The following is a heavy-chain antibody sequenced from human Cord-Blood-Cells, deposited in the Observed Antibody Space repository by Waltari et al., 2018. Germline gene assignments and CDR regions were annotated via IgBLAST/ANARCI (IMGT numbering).Heavy chain of an antibody. J-gene: IGHJ6*02. CDR2: INHSGST. D-gene: IGHD3-3*01. Sequence: QVQLQQWGAGLLKPSETLSLTCAVYGGSFGGYYWSWIRHPPGKGLEWIGEINHSGSTNYNPSLKSRVTISVDTSKNQFSLKLSSVTAADTAVYYCARGYRITIFGVVIARYGMDVWGQGTTVTVSS. CDR1: GGSFGGYY. CDR3: ARGYRITIFGVVIARYGMDV. V-gene: IGHV4-34*01.